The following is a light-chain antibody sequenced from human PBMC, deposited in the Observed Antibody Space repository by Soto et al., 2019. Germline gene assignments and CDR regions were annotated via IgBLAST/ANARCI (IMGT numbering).Light chain of an antibody. CDR1: QSISTY. Sequence: DIQMTQSPSSLSASLGDIVTITCRASQSISTYVNWYRQKSGAAPELLIYDASTLQSGVPSRFRGGASGTDFTLTISSLQLDDFATYYCQQSYNTPLTFGQGTKVDIK. CDR2: DAS. V-gene: IGKV1-39*01. J-gene: IGKJ1*01. CDR3: QQSYNTPLT.